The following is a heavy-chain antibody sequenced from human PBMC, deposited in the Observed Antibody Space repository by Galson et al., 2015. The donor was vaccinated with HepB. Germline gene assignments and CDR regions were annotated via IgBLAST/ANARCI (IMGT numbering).Heavy chain of an antibody. CDR2: IIPMFHTT. Sequence: SVKVSCKASRGTFGSYAISRVRQAPGQGPEWMGGIIPMFHTTNYAQRFQGRVTITADESTSTAYMELSSLRSDDTAVYYCATGQDHYGSGTYTRPFDYWGQGTLVTVSP. J-gene: IGHJ4*02. D-gene: IGHD3-10*01. V-gene: IGHV1-69*13. CDR1: RGTFGSYA. CDR3: ATGQDHYGSGTYTRPFDY.